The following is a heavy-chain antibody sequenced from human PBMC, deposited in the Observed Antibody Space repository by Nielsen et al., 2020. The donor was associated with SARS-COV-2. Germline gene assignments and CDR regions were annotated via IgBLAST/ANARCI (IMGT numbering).Heavy chain of an antibody. V-gene: IGHV4-59*12. J-gene: IGHJ4*02. CDR3: ARIITIFGVVIALDY. CDR1: GGSISPYY. Sequence: SETLSLTCTVSGGSISPYYWNWIRQPPGKGLEWIGYIYYSGSTNYNPSLKSRVTISVDKSKNQFSLKLSSVTAADTAVYYCARIITIFGVVIALDYWGQGTLVTVSS. D-gene: IGHD3-3*01. CDR2: IYYSGST.